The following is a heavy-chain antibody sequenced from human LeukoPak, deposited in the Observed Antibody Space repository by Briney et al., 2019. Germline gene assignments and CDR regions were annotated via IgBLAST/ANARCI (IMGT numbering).Heavy chain of an antibody. Sequence: SETLSLTCTVSGGSISSSSYYWGWIRQPPGKGLEWIGSIYYSGSTYYNPSLKSRITIPVDTSKNQFSLKLSSVTAADTAVYYCARPSGYCSSTSCRRGYFDYWGQGTLVTVSS. CDR2: IYYSGST. D-gene: IGHD2-2*01. CDR1: GGSISSSSYY. V-gene: IGHV4-39*01. J-gene: IGHJ4*02. CDR3: ARPSGYCSSTSCRRGYFDY.